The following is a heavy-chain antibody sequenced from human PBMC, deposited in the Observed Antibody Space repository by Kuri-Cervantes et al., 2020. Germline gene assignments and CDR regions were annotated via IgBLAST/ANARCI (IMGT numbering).Heavy chain of an antibody. CDR2: ISGYNGYT. D-gene: IGHD4-23*01. Sequence: ASVKVSCKASGGTFNSYGITWVRQAPGQGLEWMGWISGYNGYTNYAQKLQGRVTVTTDTSASTAYMELRSLTSDDTAVYYCARDNGYGGNYYYYYYGMDVWGQGTTVTVSS. CDR1: GGTFNSYG. CDR3: ARDNGYGGNYYYYYYGMDV. V-gene: IGHV1-18*01. J-gene: IGHJ6*02.